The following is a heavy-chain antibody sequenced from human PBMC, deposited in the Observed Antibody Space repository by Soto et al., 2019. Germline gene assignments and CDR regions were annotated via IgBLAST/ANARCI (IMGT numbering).Heavy chain of an antibody. V-gene: IGHV1-69*01. CDR3: VRGKMREMATILRDKWFDP. D-gene: IGHD5-12*01. CDR2: IIPLSDKP. CDR1: GGSFSTSS. Sequence: QEQLVQSGAEVKKPGSSVKVSCKASGGSFSTSSFSWVRQAPGQGFEWLGGIIPLSDKPTYAQKFQGRVTITADESTRTAYMELSSLRSEDTAVYYCVRGKMREMATILRDKWFDPWGQGTLVTVSS. J-gene: IGHJ5*02.